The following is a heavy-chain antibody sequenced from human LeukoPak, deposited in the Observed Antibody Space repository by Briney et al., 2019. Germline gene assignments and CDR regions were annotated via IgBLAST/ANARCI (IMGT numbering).Heavy chain of an antibody. CDR1: GGSISSSSYY. CDR2: ISYSGST. Sequence: SETLSPTCTVSGGSISSSSYYWVWIRQPPGKGLEWIGSISYSGSTFYNPSLKSRVTISVDTSKNQFSLKLTSVTAADTAVYYCARLPWLTALYYFDFWGQGTLVTVSS. J-gene: IGHJ4*02. CDR3: ARLPWLTALYYFDF. D-gene: IGHD2-21*02. V-gene: IGHV4-39*01.